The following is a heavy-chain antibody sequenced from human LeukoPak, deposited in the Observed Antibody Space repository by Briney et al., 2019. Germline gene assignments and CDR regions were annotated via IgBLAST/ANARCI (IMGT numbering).Heavy chain of an antibody. CDR1: GFTFSSSA. CDR3: ARGFSSGWQTRDDY. V-gene: IGHV3-23*01. Sequence: GGSLRLSCAASGFTFSSSAMSWVRQVPGKGLEWVSGISASGGSTSYADSVRGRFTISRDNSKNTLYVQMNSLRDEDTAVYYCARGFSSGWQTRDDYWGQGTLVTVSS. D-gene: IGHD6-19*01. J-gene: IGHJ4*02. CDR2: ISASGGST.